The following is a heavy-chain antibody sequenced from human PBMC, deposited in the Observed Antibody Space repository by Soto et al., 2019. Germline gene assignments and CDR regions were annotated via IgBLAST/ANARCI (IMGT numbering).Heavy chain of an antibody. CDR2: ISGSGGNT. J-gene: IGHJ4*02. CDR1: GFTFSSYA. Sequence: GGSLRLSCAASGFTFSSYAMTWVRQAPGKGLEWVSAISGSGGNTYYADSVKGRFTISRDNSKNTLYLQMNSLRAEDTAVYFCAKAGSGYYYDYWGQGTLVTVSS. CDR3: AKAGSGYYYDY. V-gene: IGHV3-23*01. D-gene: IGHD3-22*01.